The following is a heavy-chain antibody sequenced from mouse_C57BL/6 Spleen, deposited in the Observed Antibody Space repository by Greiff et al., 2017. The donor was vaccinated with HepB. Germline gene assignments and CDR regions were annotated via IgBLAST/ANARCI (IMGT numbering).Heavy chain of an antibody. Sequence: VQLKQSGAELVKPGASVKLSCTASGFNIKDYYMHWVKQRTEQGLEWIGRIDPEDGETKYAPKFQGKATITADTSSTTAYLQLSSLTSEDTAVYYWARSGDYEPFAYWGQGTLVTVSA. V-gene: IGHV14-2*01. CDR2: IDPEDGET. CDR3: ARSGDYEPFAY. D-gene: IGHD2-4*01. J-gene: IGHJ3*01. CDR1: GFNIKDYY.